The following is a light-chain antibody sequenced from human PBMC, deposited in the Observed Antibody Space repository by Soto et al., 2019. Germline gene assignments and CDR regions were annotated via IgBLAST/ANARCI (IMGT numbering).Light chain of an antibody. CDR1: QSISSK. CDR2: DAS. Sequence: EIVMTQSPATLSVSPGERATLSCRASQSISSKLAWYQQKPGQAPRLLIYDASTRATGIAARFSGSGSGTEFTLTISSLQSEDISVYYCQQHYVWPWTVGQGTKVEIK. V-gene: IGKV3-15*01. CDR3: QQHYVWPWT. J-gene: IGKJ1*01.